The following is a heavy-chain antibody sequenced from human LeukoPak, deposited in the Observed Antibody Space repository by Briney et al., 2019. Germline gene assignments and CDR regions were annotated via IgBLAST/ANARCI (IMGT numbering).Heavy chain of an antibody. Sequence: SETLPLTCTVSGGSVSSYYWSWIRQPAGKGLEWIGRIYTSGSTNYNPSLKSRVTMSVDTSKNQFSLKLSSVTAADTAVYYCARLGRGSGSYSLNYYYYGMDVWGQGTTVTVSS. CDR2: IYTSGST. CDR3: ARLGRGSGSYSLNYYYYGMDV. V-gene: IGHV4-4*07. D-gene: IGHD3-10*01. J-gene: IGHJ6*02. CDR1: GGSVSSYY.